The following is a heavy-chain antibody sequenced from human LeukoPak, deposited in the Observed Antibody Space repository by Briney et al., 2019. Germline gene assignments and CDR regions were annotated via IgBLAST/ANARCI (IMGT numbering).Heavy chain of an antibody. D-gene: IGHD2-2*01. CDR3: AISLLPAAPGNYYYGMDV. CDR2: ISWNSGSI. J-gene: IGHJ6*02. Sequence: GGSLRLSCAASGFTFDDYAMHWVRQAPGKGLEWVSGISWNSGSIGYADSVKGRFTISRDNAKNSLYLQMNSLRAEDTALYYCAISLLPAAPGNYYYGMDVWGQGTTVTVSS. V-gene: IGHV3-9*01. CDR1: GFTFDDYA.